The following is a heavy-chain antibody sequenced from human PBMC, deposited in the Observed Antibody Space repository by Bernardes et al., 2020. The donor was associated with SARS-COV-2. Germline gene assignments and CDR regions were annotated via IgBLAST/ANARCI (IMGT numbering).Heavy chain of an antibody. Sequence: GGSLRLSCAASGFTFSSYGMHWVRQAPGKGLEWVAVISYDGSNKYYADSVKGRFTISRDNSKNTLYLQMNSLRAEDTAVYYCAKDLAAPQSYYYGMDVWGQGTTVTVSS. CDR3: AKDLAAPQSYYYGMDV. D-gene: IGHD2-15*01. CDR1: GFTFSSYG. CDR2: ISYDGSNK. V-gene: IGHV3-30*18. J-gene: IGHJ6*02.